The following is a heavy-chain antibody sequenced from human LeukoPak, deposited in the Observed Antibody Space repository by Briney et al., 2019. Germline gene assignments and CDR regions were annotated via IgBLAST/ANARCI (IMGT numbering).Heavy chain of an antibody. CDR2: IKSKTDGGTT. CDR1: GFTFSDAW. CDR3: AKDGVGVVPAAIEYFQH. J-gene: IGHJ1*01. V-gene: IGHV3-15*01. D-gene: IGHD2-2*02. Sequence: GGSLRLSCAASGFTFSDAWMSWVRQAPGKGLEWVGRIKSKTDGGTTDYAAPVKGRFTISRDNSKNTLYLQMNTVRAEDTAVYYCAKDGVGVVPAAIEYFQHWGQGTLVTVSS.